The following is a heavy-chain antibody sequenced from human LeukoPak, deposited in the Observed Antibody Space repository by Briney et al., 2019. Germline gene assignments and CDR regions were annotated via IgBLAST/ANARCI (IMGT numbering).Heavy chain of an antibody. CDR2: IIPIFGTA. Sequence: ASVKVSCKASGGTFSSYAISWVRQAPGQGLEWMGGIIPIFGTANYAQKFQGRVTITADESTSTAYMELSSLRSEDTAVYYCAREGSSSWYRGRLDYWGQGTLVTVSS. D-gene: IGHD6-13*01. J-gene: IGHJ4*02. V-gene: IGHV1-69*01. CDR1: GGTFSSYA. CDR3: AREGSSSWYRGRLDY.